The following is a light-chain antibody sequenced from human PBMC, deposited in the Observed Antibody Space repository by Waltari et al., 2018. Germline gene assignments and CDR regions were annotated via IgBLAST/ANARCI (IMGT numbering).Light chain of an antibody. Sequence: DIQMTQSPSSLSASVGDSITITCRASQPISIYLNWYQQKPGKAPKLLMYTVSTLQSGVPARFSGSGSGTEFTLTISSLQPEDFATYYCQEIYSTSRRVTFGGGTKVEI. J-gene: IGKJ4*01. V-gene: IGKV1-39*01. CDR3: QEIYSTSRRVT. CDR2: TVS. CDR1: QPISIY.